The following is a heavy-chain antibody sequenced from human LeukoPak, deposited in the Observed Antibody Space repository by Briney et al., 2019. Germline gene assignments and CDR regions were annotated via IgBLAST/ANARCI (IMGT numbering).Heavy chain of an antibody. CDR2: INDRGNS. CDR1: GGSFSGNY. V-gene: IGHV4-34*01. CDR3: ARKAEGQTSNYFDY. Sequence: PSETLSLTCAVYGGSFSGNYWIWIRQPPGKGLEWIGEINDRGNSNYNPSLKSRVTMSVDTSKKQISLKMSSVTAADTATYYCARKAEGQTSNYFDYWGQGTLVTVSS. J-gene: IGHJ4*02.